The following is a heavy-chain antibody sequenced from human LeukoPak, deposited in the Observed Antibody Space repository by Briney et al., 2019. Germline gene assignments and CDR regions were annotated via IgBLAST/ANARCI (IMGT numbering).Heavy chain of an antibody. CDR1: GGSISSYY. CDR2: IYTSGST. Sequence: SETLSLTCTVSGGSISSYYWSWIRQPAGKGLEWIGRIYTSGSTNYNPSLKSRVTMSVDTSKNQFSLKLSSVTAADTAVYYCARNGGNHCSGGSCYYYWGQGTLATVSS. J-gene: IGHJ4*02. CDR3: ARNGGNHCSGGSCYYY. V-gene: IGHV4-4*07. D-gene: IGHD2-15*01.